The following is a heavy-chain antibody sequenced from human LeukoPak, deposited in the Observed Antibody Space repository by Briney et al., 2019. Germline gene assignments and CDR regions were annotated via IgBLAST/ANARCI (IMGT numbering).Heavy chain of an antibody. J-gene: IGHJ3*01. CDR3: ARPDYDILTGYSL. CDR2: NYYSGST. D-gene: IGHD3-9*01. CDR1: GGSISSSSYY. Sequence: SETLSLTCTVSGGSISSSSYYWGWIRQPPGKGLAWIERNYYSGSTYYNPSLKGRVTISVDTSKNQFSLKLSSVTAADTAVYYCARPDYDILTGYSLWGQGTMVTVSS. V-gene: IGHV4-39*01.